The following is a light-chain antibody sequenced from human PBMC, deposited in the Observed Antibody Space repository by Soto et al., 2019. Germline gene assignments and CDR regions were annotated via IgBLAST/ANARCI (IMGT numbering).Light chain of an antibody. V-gene: IGKV4-1*01. Sequence: DIVMIQSPDSLAVSLGERATINCKSSQSVLYSSNNKNYLAWYHQKPGQPPKLLISWASTRESGVPDRFSASGSGTDFTLTISSLQAEDVAVYYCQQYYTTLALTFGGGTKVDIK. CDR1: QSVLYSSNNKNY. CDR2: WAS. J-gene: IGKJ4*01. CDR3: QQYYTTLALT.